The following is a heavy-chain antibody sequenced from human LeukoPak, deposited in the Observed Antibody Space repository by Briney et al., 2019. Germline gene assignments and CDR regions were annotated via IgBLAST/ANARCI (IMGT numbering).Heavy chain of an antibody. CDR3: ARDAPRGLEPPAFDY. D-gene: IGHD1-14*01. Sequence: GGSLRLSCAASGFTFSSYSMNWVRQAPGKGLEWVSSISSSSSYIYYADSVKGRFTISRDNAKNSLYLQMNNLRAEDTAVYYCARDAPRGLEPPAFDYWGQGTLVTVSS. V-gene: IGHV3-21*01. CDR2: ISSSSSYI. J-gene: IGHJ4*02. CDR1: GFTFSSYS.